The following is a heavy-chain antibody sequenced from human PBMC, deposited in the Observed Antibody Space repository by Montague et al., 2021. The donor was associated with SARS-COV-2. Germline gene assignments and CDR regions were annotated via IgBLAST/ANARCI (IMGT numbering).Heavy chain of an antibody. D-gene: IGHD4-11*01. V-gene: IGHV4-34*01. CDR3: ARGLPVTTLFYYFGMDV. CDR1: CRALSGNY. CDR2: MNHYGST. J-gene: IGHJ6*02. Sequence: SETLSLTCAVYCRALSGNYWGGIRKPTGKGLGWIGEMNHYGSTNYNPSLKSRVTMSVDTSKNQFSLKLSSVTAADTAVYYCARGLPVTTLFYYFGMDVWGQGTTVTVSS.